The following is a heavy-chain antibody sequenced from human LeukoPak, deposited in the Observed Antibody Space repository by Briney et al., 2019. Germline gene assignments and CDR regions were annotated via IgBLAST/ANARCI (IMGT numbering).Heavy chain of an antibody. Sequence: GGSLRLSCAASGFTFSDYYMSWIRQAPGKGLEWVSYISGSGSTIYYADSVKGRFTISRDNAKNSLYLQMNSLRAEDTAVYYCAREGPGIAAAGDLYYYYYYMDVWGKGTTVTVSS. V-gene: IGHV3-11*04. J-gene: IGHJ6*03. D-gene: IGHD6-13*01. CDR3: AREGPGIAAAGDLYYYYYYMDV. CDR2: ISGSGSTI. CDR1: GFTFSDYY.